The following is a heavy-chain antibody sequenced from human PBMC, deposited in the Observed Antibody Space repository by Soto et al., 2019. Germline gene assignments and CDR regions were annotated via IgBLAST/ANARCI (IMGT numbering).Heavy chain of an antibody. CDR1: GGSISGYY. J-gene: IGHJ4*02. Sequence: GPRTFQPSETLSLTCTVSGGSISGYYWSWIRQPPGKGLEWIGYIDYSGTAYFSPSLATRVTFHVDTSKNQFSLTLYSVTAADTAVYYCARITGRHLDYWGQGILVTVSS. CDR2: IDYSGTA. V-gene: IGHV4-59*04. CDR3: ARITGRHLDY. D-gene: IGHD2-15*01.